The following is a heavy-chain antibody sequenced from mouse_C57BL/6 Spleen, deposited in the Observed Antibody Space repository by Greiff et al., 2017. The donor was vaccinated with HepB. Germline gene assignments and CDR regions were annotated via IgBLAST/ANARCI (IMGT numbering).Heavy chain of an antibody. CDR1: GYTFTSYW. J-gene: IGHJ3*01. CDR2: IDPSDSYT. V-gene: IGHV1-50*01. Sequence: QVQLQQSGAELVKPGASVKLSCKASGYTFTSYWMQWVKQRPGQGLEWIGEIDPSDSYTNYNQKFKGKATLTVDTSSSTAYMQLSSLTSEDSAVYYCARVGDGSSPWFAYWGQGTLVTVSA. CDR3: ARVGDGSSPWFAY. D-gene: IGHD1-1*01.